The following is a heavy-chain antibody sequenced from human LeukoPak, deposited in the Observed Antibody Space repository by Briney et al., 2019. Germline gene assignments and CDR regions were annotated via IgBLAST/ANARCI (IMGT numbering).Heavy chain of an antibody. D-gene: IGHD5-18*01. Sequence: GASVKVSCKASGYTFTSYYMHWVRQAPGQGLEWMGIINPSGGSTSYAQKFQGRVTMTRDMSTSTVYMELSSLRSEDTAVYYCARDLLGGVNTALVGGGDYWGQGTLVTVSS. CDR1: GYTFTSYY. J-gene: IGHJ4*02. V-gene: IGHV1-46*01. CDR3: ARDLLGGVNTALVGGGDY. CDR2: INPSGGST.